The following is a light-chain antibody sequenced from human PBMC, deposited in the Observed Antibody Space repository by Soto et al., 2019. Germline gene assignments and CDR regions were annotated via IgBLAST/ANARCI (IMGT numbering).Light chain of an antibody. CDR2: DNN. Sequence: QSVLTQPPSVSGAPGQRVTISCTGSSFNIGAGYDVHWYQQLPGAAPKLLIYDNNNRPSGVPDRFSGSKSGTSASLAITGLQAEDGADYYCQSYDSSLSGYVFGPGTKLTV. V-gene: IGLV1-40*01. CDR3: QSYDSSLSGYV. CDR1: SFNIGAGYD. J-gene: IGLJ1*01.